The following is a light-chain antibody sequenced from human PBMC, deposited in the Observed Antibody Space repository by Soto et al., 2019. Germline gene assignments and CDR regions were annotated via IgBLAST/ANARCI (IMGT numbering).Light chain of an antibody. CDR3: MQGTYWPPT. J-gene: IGKJ1*01. Sequence: DVVMTQSPLSLPVTLGQPASISCRSSQSIVYSDGQAYLSWFQQRPGQSPRRLIYRASNRVSGVADRFSGSGSGTDFTLQIDRVEAEDVGIYYGMQGTYWPPTFGRGTRVEIK. CDR2: RAS. V-gene: IGKV2-30*01. CDR1: QSIVYSDGQAY.